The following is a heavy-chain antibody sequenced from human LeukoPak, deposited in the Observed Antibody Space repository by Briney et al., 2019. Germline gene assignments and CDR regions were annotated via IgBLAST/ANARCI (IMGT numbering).Heavy chain of an antibody. V-gene: IGHV3-21*01. CDR2: ISSSSNYI. Sequence: PGGSLRLSCAASGFTLSTYTMNWVRQAPGKGLERVSSISSSSNYIYYVDSVKGRFTISRDDAKNSLSLQMNSLRAEDTAVYYCARSGIKMVRGVIIKSPYHMDVWGKGTTVTVSS. CDR1: GFTLSTYT. D-gene: IGHD3-10*01. CDR3: ARSGIKMVRGVIIKSPYHMDV. J-gene: IGHJ6*03.